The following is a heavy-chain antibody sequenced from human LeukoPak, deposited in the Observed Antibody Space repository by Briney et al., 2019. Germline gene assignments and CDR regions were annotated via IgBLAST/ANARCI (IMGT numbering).Heavy chain of an antibody. J-gene: IGHJ4*02. V-gene: IGHV4-34*01. CDR1: GGSFSGYN. D-gene: IGHD1-7*01. Sequence: SETLSLTCAVYGGSFSGYNWSWFRQPPGKGLEWIGEINHSGSTNYNPSLKSRVTISVDTSKNQFSLKLSSVTAADTAVYYCARDLLTGTNTKHFDYWGQGTLVTVSS. CDR3: ARDLLTGTNTKHFDY. CDR2: INHSGST.